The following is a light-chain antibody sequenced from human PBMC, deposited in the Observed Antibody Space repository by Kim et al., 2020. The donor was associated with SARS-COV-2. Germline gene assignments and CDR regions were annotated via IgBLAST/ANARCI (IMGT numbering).Light chain of an antibody. V-gene: IGLV3-21*03. CDR2: DDT. CDR1: DIVLKT. CDR3: QVWDSSSDHWV. Sequence: APGKTAGITCRGEDIVLKTVHWYQQKPGQEPAVVLFDDTDRPSESPERFSGSNTGNTAILTISRVEAGEEADYYCQVWDSSSDHWVFGGGTKVTVL. J-gene: IGLJ3*02.